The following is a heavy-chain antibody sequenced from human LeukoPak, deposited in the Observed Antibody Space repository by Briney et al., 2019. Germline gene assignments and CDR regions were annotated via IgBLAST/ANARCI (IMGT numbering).Heavy chain of an antibody. V-gene: IGHV3-23*01. CDR2: ISGSGGST. CDR3: AKDQLVGVCDY. CDR1: GFTFSSYS. J-gene: IGHJ4*02. D-gene: IGHD1-26*01. Sequence: GGSLRLSCAASGFTFSSYSMNWVRQAPGKGLEWVSAISGSGGSTYYADSVKGRFTISRDNSKNTLYLQMNSLRAEDTAVYYCAKDQLVGVCDYWGQGTLVTVSS.